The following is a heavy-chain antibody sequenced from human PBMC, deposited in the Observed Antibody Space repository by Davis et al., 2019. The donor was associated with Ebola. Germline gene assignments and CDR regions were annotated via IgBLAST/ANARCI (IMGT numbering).Heavy chain of an antibody. CDR3: ARDNLWFGELLVSDWFDP. CDR1: GFTFSDYY. CDR2: ISSSSSYT. J-gene: IGHJ5*02. D-gene: IGHD3-10*01. V-gene: IGHV3-11*06. Sequence: GESLRLSCAASGFTFSDYYMSWIRQAPGKGLEWVSYISSSSSYTNYADSVKGRFTISRDNAKNSLYLQMNSLRAEDTAVYYCARDNLWFGELLVSDWFDPWGQGTLVTVSS.